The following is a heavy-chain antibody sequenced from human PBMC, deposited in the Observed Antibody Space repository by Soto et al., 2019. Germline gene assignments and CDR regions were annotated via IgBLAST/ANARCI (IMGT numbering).Heavy chain of an antibody. J-gene: IGHJ6*02. CDR1: GFTFSGSA. V-gene: IGHV3-73*01. D-gene: IGHD1-26*01. CDR2: IRSKANSYAT. CDR3: TRRELTPGYYYYGMDV. Sequence: GGSLRLSCAASGFTFSGSAMHWVRQASGKGLEWVGRIRSKANSYATAYAASVKGRFTISRDDSKNTAYLQMNSLKTEDTAVYYCTRRELTPGYYYYGMDVWGQGTTVTVSS.